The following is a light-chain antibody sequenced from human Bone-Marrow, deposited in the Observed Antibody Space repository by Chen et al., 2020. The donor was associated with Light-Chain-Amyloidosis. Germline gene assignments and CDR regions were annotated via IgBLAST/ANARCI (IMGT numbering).Light chain of an antibody. J-gene: IGLJ2*01. CDR2: RDT. V-gene: IGLV3-25*03. Sequence: SYELTQPPSVSVSPGQTARITCSGDDLPTKYAYGYQQKPAQARVLVIHRDTERPSGISERFSGSSSGTTATLTISEVQAEDEADYHCQSADSSGTYEVIFGGGTKLTVL. CDR1: DLPTKY. CDR3: QSADSSGTYEVI.